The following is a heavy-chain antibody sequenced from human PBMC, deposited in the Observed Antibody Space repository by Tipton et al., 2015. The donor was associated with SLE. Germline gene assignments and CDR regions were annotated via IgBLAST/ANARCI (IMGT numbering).Heavy chain of an antibody. Sequence: TLSLTCAVYGGSFSGYYWSWIRQPPGKGLEWIGEINHSGSTNYNPSLKSRVTISVDTSKNQFSLKLSSVTAADTAVYYCARDRNNWGHGTLVTVSS. CDR3: ARDRNN. V-gene: IGHV4-34*01. J-gene: IGHJ4*01. CDR2: INHSGST. CDR1: GGSFSGYY.